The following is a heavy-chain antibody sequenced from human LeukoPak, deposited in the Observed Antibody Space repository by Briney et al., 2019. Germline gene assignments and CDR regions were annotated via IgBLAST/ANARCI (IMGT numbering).Heavy chain of an antibody. V-gene: IGHV1-18*01. J-gene: IGHJ4*02. CDR3: ARVGTYYDFWSGYYKGGPFDY. CDR2: ISAYNGNT. Sequence: ASVKVSCKASGYTFTSYGISWVRQAPGQGLEWMGWISAYNGNTNYAQKLQGRVTMTTDTSTSTAYMELRSLRSDDTAVYYCARVGTYYDFWSGYYKGGPFDYWGQGTLVTVSS. D-gene: IGHD3-3*01. CDR1: GYTFTSYG.